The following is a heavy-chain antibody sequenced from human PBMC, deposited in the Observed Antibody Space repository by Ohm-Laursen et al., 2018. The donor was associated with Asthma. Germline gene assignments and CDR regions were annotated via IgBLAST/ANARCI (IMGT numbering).Heavy chain of an antibody. Sequence: SVKVSCKASGGTFSSYAISWVRQAPGQGLEWMGGIIPIFGTANYAQKFQGRVTITADESTSTAYMELSSLRSEDTAVYYCARGREQWLVGYYYGMDVWGQGTTVTVSS. CDR3: ARGREQWLVGYYYGMDV. CDR2: IIPIFGTA. J-gene: IGHJ6*02. CDR1: GGTFSSYA. V-gene: IGHV1-69*13. D-gene: IGHD6-19*01.